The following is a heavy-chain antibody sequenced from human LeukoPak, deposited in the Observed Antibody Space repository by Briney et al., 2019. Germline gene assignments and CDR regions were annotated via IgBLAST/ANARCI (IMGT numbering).Heavy chain of an antibody. CDR2: IRYDGSNK. D-gene: IGHD3-3*01. J-gene: IGHJ4*02. CDR1: GFTFSSYG. V-gene: IGHV3-30*02. CDR3: AKGERGITIFGVVIPQFDY. Sequence: GGSLRLSCAASGFTFSSYGMHWVRQAPGKGLEWVAFIRYDGSNKYYADSVKGRFTISRDNSKNTLYLQMNSLRAEDTAVYYCAKGERGITIFGVVIPQFDYWGQGTLVTVSS.